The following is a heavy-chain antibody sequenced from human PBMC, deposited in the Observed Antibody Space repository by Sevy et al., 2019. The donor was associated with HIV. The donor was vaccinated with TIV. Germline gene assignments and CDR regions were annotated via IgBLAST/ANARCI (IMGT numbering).Heavy chain of an antibody. Sequence: GGSLRLSCATSGFTFTNYWMTWVRQAPGEGLEWVASIKPDGTEAHYVDSVKGRFTVSRDSAKNSLYLQMNSLRVEDTAVYYCTREGRQYPYWGQGTLVTVSS. CDR3: TREGRQYPY. J-gene: IGHJ4*02. V-gene: IGHV3-7*01. D-gene: IGHD4-4*01. CDR1: GFTFTNYW. CDR2: IKPDGTEA.